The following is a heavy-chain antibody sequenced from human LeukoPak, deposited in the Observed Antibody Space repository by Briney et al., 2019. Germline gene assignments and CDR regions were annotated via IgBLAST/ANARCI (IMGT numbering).Heavy chain of an antibody. CDR2: INAGNGNT. Sequence: ASVKFSCKASGYTFTSYAMHWVRQAPGQRLEWMGWINAGNGNTKYSQKFQGRVTITRDTSASTAYMELSSLRSEDTAVYYCARDRGSKQQLVGYFQHWGQGTLVTVSS. V-gene: IGHV1-3*01. D-gene: IGHD6-13*01. J-gene: IGHJ1*01. CDR3: ARDRGSKQQLVGYFQH. CDR1: GYTFTSYA.